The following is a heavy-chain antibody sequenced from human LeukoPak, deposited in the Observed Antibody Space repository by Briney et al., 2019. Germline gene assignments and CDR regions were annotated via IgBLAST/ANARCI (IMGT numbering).Heavy chain of an antibody. CDR2: IYHSGST. D-gene: IGHD5-18*01. J-gene: IGHJ4*02. Sequence: PSETLSLTCTVSGYSISSGYYWGWIRQPPGKGLEWIGSIYHSGSTYYNPSLKSRVTISVDTSKNQFSLKLSSVTAADTAVYYCARDLYVSYGYGLDYWGQGTLVTVSS. V-gene: IGHV4-38-2*02. CDR3: ARDLYVSYGYGLDY. CDR1: GYSISSGYY.